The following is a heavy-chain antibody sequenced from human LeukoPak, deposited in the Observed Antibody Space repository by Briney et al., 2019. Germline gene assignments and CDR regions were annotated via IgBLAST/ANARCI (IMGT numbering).Heavy chain of an antibody. CDR3: ARQDSSGYYGYFYFDY. J-gene: IGHJ4*02. V-gene: IGHV4-39*01. D-gene: IGHD3-22*01. CDR1: GGSISSSSYY. Sequence: SETLSLTCTVSGGSISSSSYYWGWIRQPPGKGLEWIGSIYYSGSTYYNPSLKSRVTISVDTSKNQFSLKLSSVTAADTAVYYCARQDSSGYYGYFYFDYWGQGTLVTVSS. CDR2: IYYSGST.